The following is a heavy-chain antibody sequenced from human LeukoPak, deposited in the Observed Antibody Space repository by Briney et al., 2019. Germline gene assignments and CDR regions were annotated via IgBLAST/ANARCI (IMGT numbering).Heavy chain of an antibody. J-gene: IGHJ4*02. CDR2: ISYDGSNK. Sequence: HPGRSLRLSCAASGFTFSSYGMHWVRQAPGKGLEWVAVISYDGSNKYYADSVKGRFTISRDNSKNTLYLQMNSLRAEDTAVYYWAGGVTNDYWGQGTLVTVSS. D-gene: IGHD2-21*02. CDR1: GFTFSSYG. V-gene: IGHV3-30*03. CDR3: AGGVTNDY.